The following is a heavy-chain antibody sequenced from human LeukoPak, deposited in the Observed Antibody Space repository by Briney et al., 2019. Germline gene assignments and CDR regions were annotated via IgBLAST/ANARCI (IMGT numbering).Heavy chain of an antibody. Sequence: ASVKVSCKASGYTFTSYDINWVRQATGQGLEWMGWMNPNSGNTGYAQEFQGRVTMTRNTSISTAYVELSSLRSEDTAVYYCARGRRGYSYGYREYYFDYWGQGTLVTVSS. CDR1: GYTFTSYD. V-gene: IGHV1-8*01. CDR3: ARGRRGYSYGYREYYFDY. J-gene: IGHJ4*02. CDR2: MNPNSGNT. D-gene: IGHD5-18*01.